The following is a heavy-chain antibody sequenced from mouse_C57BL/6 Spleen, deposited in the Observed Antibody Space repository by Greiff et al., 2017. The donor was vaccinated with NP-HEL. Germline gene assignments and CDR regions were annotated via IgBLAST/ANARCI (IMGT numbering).Heavy chain of an antibody. CDR1: GFTFSSYA. CDR2: ISSGGDYI. J-gene: IGHJ4*01. D-gene: IGHD2-4*01. CDR3: TRPYYDYDNYAMDY. V-gene: IGHV5-9-1*02. Sequence: EVKVEESGEGLVKPGGSLKLSCAASGFTFSSYAMSWVRQTPEKRLEWVAYISSGGDYIYYADTVKGRFTISRDNARNTLYLQMSSLKSEDTAMYYCTRPYYDYDNYAMDYWGQGTSVTVSS.